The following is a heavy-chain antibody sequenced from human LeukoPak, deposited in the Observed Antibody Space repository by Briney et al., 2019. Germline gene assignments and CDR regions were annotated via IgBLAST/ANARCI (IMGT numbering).Heavy chain of an antibody. CDR2: ITSSSSYI. V-gene: IGHV3-21*06. J-gene: IGHJ4*02. CDR3: ARSGSYHIPYYFDY. D-gene: IGHD1-26*01. CDR1: GFTFSSYN. Sequence: NPGGSLRLSCAASGFTFSSYNMNWVRQAPGKGPEWVSSITSSSSYIYYADSVKGRFTISRDNAKNSLYLQMDSLRVEDTAVYYCARSGSYHIPYYFDYWGQGTLVTVSS.